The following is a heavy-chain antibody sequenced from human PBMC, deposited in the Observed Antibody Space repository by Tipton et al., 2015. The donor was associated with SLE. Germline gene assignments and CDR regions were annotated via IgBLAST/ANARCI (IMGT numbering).Heavy chain of an antibody. CDR1: GHSISSGYY. D-gene: IGHD5/OR15-5a*01. J-gene: IGHJ4*02. CDR2: FYHSGST. CDR3: ARSVRV. Sequence: TLSLTCNVSGHSISSGYYWGWIRQFPGKGLEWIGSFYHSGSTYYNPSLKSRVTISVDTSKNQFSLKLTSVTAADTAVYYCARSVRVWGQGTLVTVSS. V-gene: IGHV4-38-2*02.